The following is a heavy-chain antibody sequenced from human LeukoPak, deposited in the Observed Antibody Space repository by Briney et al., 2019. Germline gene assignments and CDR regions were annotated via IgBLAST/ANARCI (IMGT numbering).Heavy chain of an antibody. CDR2: ILFDGTEE. CDR1: GFILSNYG. CDR3: AKSRDGWYHGTP. V-gene: IGHV3-33*06. J-gene: IGHJ5*02. D-gene: IGHD5-24*01. Sequence: GRSLRLSCVGSGFILSNYGMHWVRQAPGKGLEWVAGILFDGTEEYNADSVKGRFTISRDNSKNTLYLQMNSLRLEDTAMYFCAKSRDGWYHGTPWGQGTQVTVSS.